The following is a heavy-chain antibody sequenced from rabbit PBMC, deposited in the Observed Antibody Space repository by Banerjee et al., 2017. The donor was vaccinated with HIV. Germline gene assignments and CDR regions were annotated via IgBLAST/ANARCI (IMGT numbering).Heavy chain of an antibody. CDR2: IYNGGSGTA. J-gene: IGHJ4*01. D-gene: IGHD6-1*01. CDR1: GLDFSSSYW. Sequence: QEQLVESGGGLVQPEGSLTLTCKASGLDFSSSYWICWVRQAPGKGLEWIAWIYNGGSGTADNASSTKGKVPITNTTSTTVTLQKPRLTAADTATYFCAMSPAGYAEYVYTYFKMWGPGTLVTVS. V-gene: IGHV1S45*01. CDR3: AMSPAGYAEYVYTYFKM.